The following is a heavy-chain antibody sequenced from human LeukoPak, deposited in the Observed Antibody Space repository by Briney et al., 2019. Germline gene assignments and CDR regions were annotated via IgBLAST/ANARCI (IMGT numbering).Heavy chain of an antibody. CDR2: ISGSGGST. J-gene: IGHJ5*02. Sequence: GGSLRLSCAASGFTFSSYAMSWVRQAPGKGLEWVSAISGSGGSTHYADSVKGRFTISRDNSKNTLYLQMNSLRAEDTAVYYCLLLWFGEVPHNWFDPWGQGTLVTVSS. V-gene: IGHV3-23*01. CDR1: GFTFSSYA. D-gene: IGHD3-10*01. CDR3: LLLWFGEVPHNWFDP.